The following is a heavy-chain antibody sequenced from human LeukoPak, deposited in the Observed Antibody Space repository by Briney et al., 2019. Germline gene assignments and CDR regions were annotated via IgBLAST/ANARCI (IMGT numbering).Heavy chain of an antibody. CDR2: ISRSGGST. V-gene: IGHV3-23*01. Sequence: GGSLRLSCAASGFTFSTYAMTWVRQAPGKRLEWVSAISRSGGSTYYADSVKGRFTISRDNSKNTLYLQMNSLRAEDTAVYYCARARIAAAGTGDAFDIWGQGTMVTVS. CDR3: ARARIAAAGTGDAFDI. CDR1: GFTFSTYA. J-gene: IGHJ3*02. D-gene: IGHD6-13*01.